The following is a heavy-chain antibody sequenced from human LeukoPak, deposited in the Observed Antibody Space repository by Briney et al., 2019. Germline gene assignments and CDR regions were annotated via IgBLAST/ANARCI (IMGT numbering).Heavy chain of an antibody. CDR3: ARDGKGLTNYFDY. D-gene: IGHD1-1*01. Sequence: SETLSLTCTVSGVSITSGNHYWAWIRQSAGKGLEWIGHMFRTGSTNYNPSLKNRVTISADTSKKEFSLKMTSVIAADTAVYYCARDGKGLTNYFDYWGQGTLVTVSP. V-gene: IGHV4-61*09. CDR2: MFRTGST. CDR1: GVSITSGNHY. J-gene: IGHJ4*02.